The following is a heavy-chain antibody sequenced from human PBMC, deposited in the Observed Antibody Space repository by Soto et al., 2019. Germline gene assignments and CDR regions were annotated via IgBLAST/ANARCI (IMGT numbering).Heavy chain of an antibody. D-gene: IGHD6-13*01. V-gene: IGHV3-21*01. CDR2: ISSSSSYI. CDR1: GFTFSSYS. J-gene: IGHJ4*02. Sequence: GGSLRLSCAASGFTFSSYSMNWVRQAPGKGLEWVSSISSSSSYIYYADSVKGRFTISRDNAKNSLYLQMNSLRAEDTAVYYCARGGIAAAGIDYWGQGTLVTVSS. CDR3: ARGGIAAAGIDY.